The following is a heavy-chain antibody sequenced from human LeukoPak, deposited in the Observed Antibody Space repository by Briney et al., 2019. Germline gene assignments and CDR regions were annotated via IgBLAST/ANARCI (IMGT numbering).Heavy chain of an antibody. J-gene: IGHJ4*02. CDR3: TRDTFGGDDF. V-gene: IGHV3-74*01. CDR2: IKEDGSTT. Sequence: GGSLRLSCVGSGYTFSRYWMHWVRQAPGKGLVWVSRIKEDGSTTDYADSVKGRFTISRDNAKNTLSLQMNSLRAEDTAVYYCTRDTFGGDDFWGQGTLVTVSS. CDR1: GYTFSRYW. D-gene: IGHD3-16*01.